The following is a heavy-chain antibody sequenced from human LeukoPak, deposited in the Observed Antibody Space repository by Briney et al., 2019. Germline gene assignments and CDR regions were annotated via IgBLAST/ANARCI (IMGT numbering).Heavy chain of an antibody. J-gene: IGHJ4*02. Sequence: GGSLRLSCAASGFSFSSYAMGWVRQAPGKGLEWVSYISSSSSTIYYVDSVKGRFTISRDNAKNSLYLQMNSLRAEDTAVYYCARLGYSYGHTYFDYWGQGTLVTVSS. V-gene: IGHV3-48*01. CDR1: GFSFSSYA. CDR2: ISSSSSTI. CDR3: ARLGYSYGHTYFDY. D-gene: IGHD5-18*01.